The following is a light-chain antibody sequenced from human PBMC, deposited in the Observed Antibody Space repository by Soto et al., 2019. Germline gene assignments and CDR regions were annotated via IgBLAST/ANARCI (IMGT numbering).Light chain of an antibody. V-gene: IGKV3-11*01. CDR1: QSVRNN. Sequence: EIVLTQSPATLSLSPGERATLSCRTSQSVRNNLAWYQQKPGQAPRLVIYGASNRASGIPARFSGSGSGTDFTLTISSLGPEDFAVYYCQQRSNWPPYTFGQGTKLEI. CDR2: GAS. CDR3: QQRSNWPPYT. J-gene: IGKJ2*01.